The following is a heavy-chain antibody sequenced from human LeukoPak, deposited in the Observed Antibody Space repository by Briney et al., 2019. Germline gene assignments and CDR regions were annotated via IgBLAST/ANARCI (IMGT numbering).Heavy chain of an antibody. CDR1: GYTFTGYY. V-gene: IGHV1-2*02. D-gene: IGHD3-10*01. J-gene: IGHJ4*02. CDR3: ARNPKRSMVRGVIDH. CDR2: INPNSGGT. Sequence: GASVKVSCKASGYTFTGYYMHWVRQAPGQGLEWMGWINPNSGGTNYAQKFQGRVTMTRDTSISTAYMELSRLRSDDTAVYYCARNPKRSMVRGVIDHWGQGTLVTVSS.